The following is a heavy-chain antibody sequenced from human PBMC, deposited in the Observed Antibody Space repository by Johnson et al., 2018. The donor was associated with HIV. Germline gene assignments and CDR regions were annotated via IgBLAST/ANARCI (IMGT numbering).Heavy chain of an antibody. CDR2: LSYAGSNT. Sequence: QVQLVESGGGVVQPGRSLRLSCAASGFTFSNYAMHWVRQAPGKGLEWVAVLSYAGSNTYYADSVKGRFPISRDNSENTLYLQMNSLRAEDTAVYYCARVEWLAPHAFDIWGQGTMVTVSS. CDR1: GFTFSNYA. J-gene: IGHJ3*02. V-gene: IGHV3-30*04. CDR3: ARVEWLAPHAFDI. D-gene: IGHD6-19*01.